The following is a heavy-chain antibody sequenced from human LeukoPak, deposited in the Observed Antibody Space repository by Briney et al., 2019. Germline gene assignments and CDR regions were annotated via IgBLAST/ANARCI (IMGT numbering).Heavy chain of an antibody. CDR3: AGDYGASYRFDY. Sequence: SETLSLTCAVSGGSVSSGSYSWSWIRQPPGKGLEWIGYIYHSGSTTYNPSLESRVTISLDRSKNQFSLKLSSVTAADTAVYYCAGDYGASYRFDYWGQGTLVTVSS. D-gene: IGHD3-16*01. CDR1: GGSVSSGSYS. V-gene: IGHV4-30-2*01. J-gene: IGHJ4*02. CDR2: IYHSGST.